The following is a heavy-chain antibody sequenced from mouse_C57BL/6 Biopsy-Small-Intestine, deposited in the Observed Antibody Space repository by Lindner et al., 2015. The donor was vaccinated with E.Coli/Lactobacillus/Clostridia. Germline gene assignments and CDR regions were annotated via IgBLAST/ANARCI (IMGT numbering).Heavy chain of an antibody. CDR2: ILPGSGYT. V-gene: IGHV1-9*01. D-gene: IGHD2-5*01. J-gene: IGHJ1*03. CDR1: GYTFTGYW. CDR3: ARAYSNWYFDV. Sequence: VQLQESGAELMKPGASVKISCKASGYTFTGYWIEWVKQRPGHGLEWIGEILPGSGYTNDKEKFKGKATFTAGTSSNTAYMQLSSLTTEDSATYYCARAYSNWYFDVWGTGTTVTVSS.